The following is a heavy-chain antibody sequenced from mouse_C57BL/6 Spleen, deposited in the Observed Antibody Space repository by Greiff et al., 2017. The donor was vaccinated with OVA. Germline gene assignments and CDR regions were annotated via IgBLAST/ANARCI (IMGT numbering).Heavy chain of an antibody. V-gene: IGHV1-64*01. CDR3: AREGGNTWFAY. D-gene: IGHD1-1*02. CDR2: IHPNSGST. J-gene: IGHJ3*01. Sequence: VQLQQPGAELVKPGASVKLSCKASGYTFTSYWMHWVKQRPGQGLEWIGVIHPNSGSTNYNEKFKSKATLTVDKSSSTAYMQLSSLTSEDSAVYYCAREGGNTWFAYWGQGTLVTVSA. CDR1: GYTFTSYW.